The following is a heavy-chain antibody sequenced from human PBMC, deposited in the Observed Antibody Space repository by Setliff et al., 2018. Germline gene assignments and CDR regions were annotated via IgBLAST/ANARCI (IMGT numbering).Heavy chain of an antibody. CDR2: INAWGTSM. Sequence: GSLRLSCEASGFTFSNHGMNWVRQAPGKGLEWVAYINAWGTSMYYADSVKGRFSISRDNAKNSLFLQMNSLRAEDMAVYFCASIDWGENFYNMDVWGKGTTVTVSS. CDR3: ASIDWGENFYNMDV. V-gene: IGHV3-48*03. D-gene: IGHD7-27*01. J-gene: IGHJ6*03. CDR1: GFTFSNHG.